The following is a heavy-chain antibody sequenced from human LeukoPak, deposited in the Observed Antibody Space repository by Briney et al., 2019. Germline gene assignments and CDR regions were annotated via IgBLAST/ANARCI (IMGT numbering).Heavy chain of an antibody. D-gene: IGHD2-2*01. CDR2: ISTGTGYT. J-gene: IGHJ3*02. V-gene: IGHV1-3*04. Sequence: ASVKVSCKASGYTFISYALHWVRQAPGQRLEWMGWISTGTGYTKYSHKFQGRVTITRDTSASTAYMGLSSLRSEDTAVYYCARPTFGAVLVAAAGDDAVDIWGQGTMVTVSS. CDR1: GYTFISYA. CDR3: ARPTFGAVLVAAAGDDAVDI.